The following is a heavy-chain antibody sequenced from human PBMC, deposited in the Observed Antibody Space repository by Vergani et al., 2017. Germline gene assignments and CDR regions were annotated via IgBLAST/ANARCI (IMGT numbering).Heavy chain of an antibody. D-gene: IGHD6-19*01. CDR3: ARDPSGTGGWPVYGMDV. V-gene: IGHV3-30*19. Sequence: QVQLVESGGGVVQPGRSLRLSCAASGFTFSSYGMHWVRQAPGKGLEWVAVIWYDGSNKYYADSVKGRFTISRDNSKNTLYLQMNSLRAEDTAVYYCARDPSGTGGWPVYGMDVWGQGTTVTVSS. CDR2: IWYDGSNK. CDR1: GFTFSSYG. J-gene: IGHJ6*02.